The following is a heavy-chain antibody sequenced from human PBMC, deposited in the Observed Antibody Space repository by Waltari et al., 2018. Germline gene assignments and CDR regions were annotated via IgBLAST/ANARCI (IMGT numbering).Heavy chain of an antibody. D-gene: IGHD6-13*01. Sequence: QVQLVESGGGVVKPGGSLRLSCAASGFTFSDYYMSWIRQAPGTGLEWVSYISSSGSTIYYADALKGRFTISRDNAKNSLYLQLNSLRADDTAVYYCARGRSTSSSYFLDYFDCWGQGTLVTVSS. V-gene: IGHV3-11*01. CDR2: ISSSGSTI. CDR3: ARGRSTSSSYFLDYFDC. J-gene: IGHJ4*02. CDR1: GFTFSDYY.